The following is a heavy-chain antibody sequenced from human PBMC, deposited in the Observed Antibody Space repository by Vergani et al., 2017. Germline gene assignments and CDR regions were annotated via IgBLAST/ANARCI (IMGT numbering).Heavy chain of an antibody. CDR3: ARDGSSYWNNWFDP. J-gene: IGHJ5*02. CDR1: GGSISSYY. Sequence: QVQLQESCPGLVKPSETLSLTCTVSGGSISSYYWSWIRQPPGKGLEWIGYIYFSGSTNYNPSLKSRVTISVDTSKNQFSLKLSSVTAADTAVYYCARDGSSYWNNWFDPWGQGTLVTVSS. CDR2: IYFSGST. V-gene: IGHV4-59*01. D-gene: IGHD6-6*01.